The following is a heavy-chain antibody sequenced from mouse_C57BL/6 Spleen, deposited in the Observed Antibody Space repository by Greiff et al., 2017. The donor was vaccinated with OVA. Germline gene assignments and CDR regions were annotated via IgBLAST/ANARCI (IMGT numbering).Heavy chain of an antibody. CDR2: IYPGGGYT. D-gene: IGHD1-1*01. Sequence: VKLVESGAELVRPGTSVKMSCKASGYTFTNYWLGWAKQRPGHGLEWIGDIYPGGGYTNYNETFKGKATLTADKSSSTAYMQFSSLTSEDSAIYYCARGPTVVATDYAMDYWGQGTSVTVSS. CDR3: ARGPTVVATDYAMDY. J-gene: IGHJ4*01. V-gene: IGHV1-63*01. CDR1: GYTFTNYW.